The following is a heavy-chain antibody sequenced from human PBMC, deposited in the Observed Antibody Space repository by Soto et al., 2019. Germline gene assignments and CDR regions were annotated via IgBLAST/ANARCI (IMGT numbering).Heavy chain of an antibody. J-gene: IGHJ4*02. CDR2: ISAYNGNT. CDR3: ARDGPGSGVLFWDY. D-gene: IGHD2-15*01. Sequence: QIQLVQSGAEMKKPGASVKVSCTPSGYTFTHYGVSWLRQAPGQGLEWMGWISAYNGNTDYAHKFQGRVALTTDTSTSTAYMELRGLSPDDTAVYYCARDGPGSGVLFWDYWGQGTPVTVSS. CDR1: GYTFTHYG. V-gene: IGHV1-18*04.